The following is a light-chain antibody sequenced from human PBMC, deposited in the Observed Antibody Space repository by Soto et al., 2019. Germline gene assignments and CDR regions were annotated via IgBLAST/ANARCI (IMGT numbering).Light chain of an antibody. CDR2: EVS. V-gene: IGLV2-14*01. CDR1: SRDVGGYNY. CDR3: SSYTSSRTAEV. J-gene: IGLJ3*02. Sequence: SALTQPASVSGSPGQSITLSCTGTSRDVGGYNYVSWYQQHPGKAPKLMIYEVSNRPSGVSNRFSGSKSGNTASLTISGLQAEDEADYYCSSYTSSRTAEVFGGGTQLTVL.